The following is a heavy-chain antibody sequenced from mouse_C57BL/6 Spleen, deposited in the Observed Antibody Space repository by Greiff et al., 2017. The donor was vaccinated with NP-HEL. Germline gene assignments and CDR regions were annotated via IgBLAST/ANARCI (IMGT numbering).Heavy chain of an antibody. CDR1: GYTFTSYW. D-gene: IGHD2-1*01. J-gene: IGHJ2*01. CDR2: IDPSDSYT. Sequence: QVHVKQPGAELVRPGTSVKLSCKASGYTFTSYWMHWVKQRPGQGLEWIGVIDPSDSYTNYNQKFKGKATLTVDTSSSTAYMQLSSLTSEDSAVYYCARSGGNYAYFDYWGQGTTLTVSS. V-gene: IGHV1-59*01. CDR3: ARSGGNYAYFDY.